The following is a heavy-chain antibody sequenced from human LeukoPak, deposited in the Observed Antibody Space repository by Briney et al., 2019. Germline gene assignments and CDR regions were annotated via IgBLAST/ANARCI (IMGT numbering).Heavy chain of an antibody. CDR2: ISYDGSNK. D-gene: IGHD3-22*01. CDR1: GFTFSSYG. CDR3: AKSAYNYYDSSGFDY. J-gene: IGHJ4*02. Sequence: GGSLRLSCAASGFTFSSYGMHWVHQAPGKGLEWVAVISYDGSNKYYADSVKGRFTISRDNSKNTLYLQMNSLRAEDTSVYYCAKSAYNYYDSSGFDYWGQGTLVTVSS. V-gene: IGHV3-30*18.